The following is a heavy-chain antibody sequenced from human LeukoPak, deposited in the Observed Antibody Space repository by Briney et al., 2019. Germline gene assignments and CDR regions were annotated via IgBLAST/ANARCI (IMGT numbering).Heavy chain of an antibody. CDR1: GGTFSSYS. J-gene: IGHJ6*02. D-gene: IGHD1-26*01. V-gene: IGHV1-69*01. CDR2: IIPIFGTA. Sequence: VASVKVSCKASGGTFSSYSISWVRQAPGQGLEWMGGIIPIFGTANYAQKFQGRVTITADESTSTAYMELSSLRSEDTAVYYCARASMGATFFHYYAMDVWGQGTTVTVSS. CDR3: ARASMGATFFHYYAMDV.